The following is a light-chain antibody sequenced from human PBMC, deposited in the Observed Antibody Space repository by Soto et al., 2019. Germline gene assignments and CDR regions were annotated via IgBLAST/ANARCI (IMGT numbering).Light chain of an antibody. J-gene: IGKJ1*01. V-gene: IGKV1-9*01. Sequence: DIQLTQSPAFLSASVGDRVTITCRASQGINNYLTWYQQKPGRAPKLLIYAASTLQSGVPSRFSGSGSATEFTLTISSLQPDDFATYYCQQYNNYWTFGQGTKVDIK. CDR3: QQYNNYWT. CDR1: QGINNY. CDR2: AAS.